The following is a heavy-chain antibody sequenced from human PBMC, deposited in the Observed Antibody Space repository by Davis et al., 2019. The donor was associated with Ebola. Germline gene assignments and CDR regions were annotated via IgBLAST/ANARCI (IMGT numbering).Heavy chain of an antibody. CDR3: ARDGRYLELYNWFDP. D-gene: IGHD1-1*01. CDR1: GYTFTSYG. V-gene: IGHV1-18*04. Sequence: ASVKVSCKASGYTFTSYGISWVRQAPGQGLEWMGWISAYNGNTNYAQKLQGRVTMTTDTSTSTAYMELSSLRSEDTAVYYCARDGRYLELYNWFDPWGQGTLVTVSS. J-gene: IGHJ5*02. CDR2: ISAYNGNT.